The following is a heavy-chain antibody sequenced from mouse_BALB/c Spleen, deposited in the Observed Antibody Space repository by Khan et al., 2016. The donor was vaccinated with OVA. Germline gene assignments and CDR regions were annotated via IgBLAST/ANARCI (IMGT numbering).Heavy chain of an antibody. CDR2: IWSGGST. CDR1: GFSLTTYG. Sequence: QVQLKQSGPGLVRPSQSLSITCTVSGFSLTTYGVHWVHQSPGKGLEWLGVIWSGGSTDYSAAFISRLSISKDNSKSQVFFKMNSLQPNDTAIYYCARNYDYDEGLAYWGQGTLVTVSA. CDR3: ARNYDYDEGLAY. V-gene: IGHV2-2*02. D-gene: IGHD2-4*01. J-gene: IGHJ3*01.